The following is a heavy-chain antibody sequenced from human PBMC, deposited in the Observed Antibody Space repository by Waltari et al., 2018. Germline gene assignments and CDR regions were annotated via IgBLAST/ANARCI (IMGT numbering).Heavy chain of an antibody. CDR1: GFTFDDYV. D-gene: IGHD5-18*01. CDR2: ISWNRGCI. J-gene: IGHJ4*02. Sequence: EVQLVESGGGLVQPGRSLRLSCAASGFTFDDYVMHWVRQAPGKGLEWVSGISWNRGCIGYADSVNGRFTVSRDNAKNSLYLQMNSLRAEDTALYYCARDPGYSYGWAYYVDYWGQGTLVTVSS. V-gene: IGHV3-9*01. CDR3: ARDPGYSYGWAYYVDY.